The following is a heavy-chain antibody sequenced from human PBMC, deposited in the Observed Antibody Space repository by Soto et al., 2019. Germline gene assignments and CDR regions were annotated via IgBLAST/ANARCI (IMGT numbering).Heavy chain of an antibody. CDR3: ARERSIGAFDI. CDR2: MNPNSGNT. V-gene: IGHV1-8*01. D-gene: IGHD2-15*01. J-gene: IGHJ3*02. CDR1: GYTFTSYD. Sequence: QVQLVQSGAEVKKPGASVKVSCKTSGYTFTSYDINWVRQATGQGLEWMGWMNPNSGNTAYAQKVKVRVTMTRNTSISTAYMELSSLRCENTAVYDCARERSIGAFDIWGLGTMVTVFS.